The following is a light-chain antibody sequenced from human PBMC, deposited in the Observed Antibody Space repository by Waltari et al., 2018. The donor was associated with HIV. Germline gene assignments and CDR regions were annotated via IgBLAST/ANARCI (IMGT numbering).Light chain of an antibody. CDR3: QQYENWPLT. J-gene: IGKJ4*01. V-gene: IGKV3-15*01. Sequence: EIVMTQSPATLSVSPGERATLSCRASQGVGRALAWYQQKPGQAPRVLIFGASTRATGIPARFSGSGSGTDFTLTISSLQSEDFAVYYCQQYENWPLTFGGGTKVEI. CDR2: GAS. CDR1: QGVGRA.